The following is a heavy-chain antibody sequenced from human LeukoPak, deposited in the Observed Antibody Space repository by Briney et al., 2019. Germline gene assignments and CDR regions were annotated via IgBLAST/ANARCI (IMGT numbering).Heavy chain of an antibody. V-gene: IGHV3-21*01. CDR2: ITSSSSYI. CDR1: GFIFSSHS. CDR3: ARCSSGWYGQVDY. D-gene: IGHD6-19*01. Sequence: GGSLRLSCAASGFIFSSHSMNWVRQAPGKGLEWVSCITSSSSYIYYADSVKGRFTISRDNAKNSVYLQMNSLRAEDTAVYYCARCSSGWYGQVDYWGQGTLVTVSS. J-gene: IGHJ4*02.